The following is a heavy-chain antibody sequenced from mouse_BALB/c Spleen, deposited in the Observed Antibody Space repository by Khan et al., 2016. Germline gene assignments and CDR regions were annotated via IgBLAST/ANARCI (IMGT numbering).Heavy chain of an antibody. J-gene: IGHJ3*01. CDR3: TRLGFDY. CDR2: IDPETGGT. Sequence: QVQLQQSGTELVRPGASVTLSCKASGYKFTDYEMHWVKQTPVHGLEWIGAIDPETGGTVYPQKFKGKATLTADKSSNTAYMELRSLTSEASAVYYCTRLGFDYWGQGTLVTVSA. D-gene: IGHD4-1*01. CDR1: GYKFTDYE. V-gene: IGHV1-15*01.